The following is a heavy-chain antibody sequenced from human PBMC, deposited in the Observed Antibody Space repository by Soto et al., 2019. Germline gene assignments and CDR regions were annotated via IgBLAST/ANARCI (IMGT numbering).Heavy chain of an antibody. V-gene: IGHV3-23*01. CDR1: GFTFSRDG. D-gene: IGHD4-17*01. CDR2: ITDNGGST. J-gene: IGHJ4*02. Sequence: GGSLRLSCAASGFTFSRDGMSWVRQAPGKGLEWVSLITDNGGSTYYADSVKGRFTISRDSTKNTLFMQTNSLRAEDTAVYYCAKERATTTAFDYWGQGALVTVSS. CDR3: AKERATTTAFDY.